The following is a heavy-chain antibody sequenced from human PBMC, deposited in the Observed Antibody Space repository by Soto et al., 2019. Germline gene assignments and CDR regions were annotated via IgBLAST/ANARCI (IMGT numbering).Heavy chain of an antibody. CDR2: ISYDGSNK. CDR1: GFTFSSYA. CDR3: ARAHSSSWYEEIYYYYYGMDV. V-gene: IGHV3-30-3*01. D-gene: IGHD6-13*01. Sequence: GGSLRLSCAASGFTFSSYAMHWVRQAPGKGLEWVAVISYDGSNKYYADSVKGRFTISRDNSKNTLYLQMNSLRAEDTAVYYCARAHSSSWYEEIYYYYYGMDVWGQGTTVTV. J-gene: IGHJ6*02.